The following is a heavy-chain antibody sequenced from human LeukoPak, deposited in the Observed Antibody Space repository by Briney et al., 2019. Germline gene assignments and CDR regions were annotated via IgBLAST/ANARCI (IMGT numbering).Heavy chain of an antibody. CDR2: ISVYNGNT. J-gene: IGHJ4*02. Sequence: GASVKVSCKASGYTFTSYGISWVRQAPGQGLEWMGWISVYNGNTNYAQKLQGRVTMTTDTSTSTAYMELRSLRSGDTAVYYCARDCRGGGLYDFWSGYYLDYWGQGTLVTVSS. CDR3: ARDCRGGGLYDFWSGYYLDY. CDR1: GYTFTSYG. V-gene: IGHV1-18*01. D-gene: IGHD3-3*01.